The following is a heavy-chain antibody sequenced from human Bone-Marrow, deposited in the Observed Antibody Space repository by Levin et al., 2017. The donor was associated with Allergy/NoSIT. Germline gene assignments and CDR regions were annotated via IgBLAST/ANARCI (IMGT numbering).Heavy chain of an antibody. V-gene: IGHV4-59*01. Sequence: PSETLSLTCTVSGASLTPYYWSWIRQPPGKGLEWIGNVYYSGSTNYNPSLKSRLTISVDTSQNQLFLEMSSVTAADTALYYCARIVWHEGSNWFDPWGQGILVTVSP. CDR3: ARIVWHEGSNWFDP. D-gene: IGHD2-15*01. J-gene: IGHJ5*02. CDR1: GASLTPYY. CDR2: VYYSGST.